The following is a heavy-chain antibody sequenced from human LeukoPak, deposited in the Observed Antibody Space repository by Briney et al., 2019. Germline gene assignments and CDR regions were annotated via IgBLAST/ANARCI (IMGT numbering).Heavy chain of an antibody. CDR1: GYSFTSYW. D-gene: IGHD3-22*01. CDR2: IYPGDSDT. J-gene: IGHJ3*02. Sequence: GESLKISCKGSGYSFTSYWIAWVRQMPGKGLEWMGIIYPGDSDTRYSPSFQGQVTISADKSISTAYLQWSSLKASDTAMYYCARHRTFPDSSGPTDAFDIWGQGTMVTVSS. CDR3: ARHRTFPDSSGPTDAFDI. V-gene: IGHV5-51*01.